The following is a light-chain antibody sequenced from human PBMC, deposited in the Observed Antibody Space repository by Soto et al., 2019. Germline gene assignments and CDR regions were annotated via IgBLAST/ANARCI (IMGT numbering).Light chain of an antibody. Sequence: IVLTQSPATLSFSAGERATLSCRAIQSVSRYLAWYQQKPGQAPRLLIYDASNRATGFPARFSGSGSGTDFPLTISRLEPDDFAVYYCQQRSSWPITFGQGTRLEIK. V-gene: IGKV3-11*01. CDR2: DAS. CDR1: QSVSRY. J-gene: IGKJ5*01. CDR3: QQRSSWPIT.